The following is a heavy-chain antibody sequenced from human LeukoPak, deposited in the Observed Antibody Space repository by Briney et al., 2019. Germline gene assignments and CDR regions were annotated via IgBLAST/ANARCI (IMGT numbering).Heavy chain of an antibody. V-gene: IGHV3-23*01. CDR3: AKGGPVAADPRYFQH. D-gene: IGHD6-19*01. CDR2: ISGSGDST. J-gene: IGHJ1*01. CDR1: GFTFSNYA. Sequence: GGSLRLSCAASGFTFSNYAMSWVRQALGKGLEWVSAISGSGDSTYYADSVEGRFTISRDNSKNTLYLQMNSLRAEDTAVYYCAKGGPVAADPRYFQHWGQGTLATVSS.